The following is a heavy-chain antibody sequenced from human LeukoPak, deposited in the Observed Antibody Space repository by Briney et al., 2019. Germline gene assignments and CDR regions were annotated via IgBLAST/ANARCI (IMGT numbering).Heavy chain of an antibody. CDR3: AREEQQRVDP. V-gene: IGHV4-59*01. Sequence: SETLSLTCTVSGGSISSYYWSWIRQPPGRGLEWIGYIYYSGSTNYNPSLKSRVTISVDTSKNQFSLKLSSVTAADTAVYYCAREEQQRVDPWGQGTLVTVSS. CDR2: IYYSGST. CDR1: GGSISSYY. D-gene: IGHD6-13*01. J-gene: IGHJ5*02.